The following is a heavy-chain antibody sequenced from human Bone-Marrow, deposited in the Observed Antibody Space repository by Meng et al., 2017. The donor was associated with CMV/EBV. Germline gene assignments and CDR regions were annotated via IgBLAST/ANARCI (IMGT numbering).Heavy chain of an antibody. CDR2: INPNSGGT. D-gene: IGHD6-13*01. Sequence: ASVKVSCKASGYTFTGYYMHWVRQAPGQGLEWMGWINPNSGGTNYAQKFQGRVTMTRDTSISTAYMELSRLRSDDTAVYYCARDVGSIAAAGTLGFDYWAQGTLVTVSS. J-gene: IGHJ4*02. V-gene: IGHV1-2*02. CDR3: ARDVGSIAAAGTLGFDY. CDR1: GYTFTGYY.